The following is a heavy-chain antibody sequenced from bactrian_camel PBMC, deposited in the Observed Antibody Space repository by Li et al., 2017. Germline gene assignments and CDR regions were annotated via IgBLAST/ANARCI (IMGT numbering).Heavy chain of an antibody. CDR1: GSIYGDAC. J-gene: IGHJ6*01. D-gene: IGHD3*01. CDR3: AADRALDDDCYVGSLYTDFAY. CDR2: IDSDGIA. V-gene: IGHV3S53*01. Sequence: VQLVESGGGLVQPGGSLRLSCGASGSIYGDACVGWLRQAPGKEREGVAAIDSDGIASYADSVKGRFTISRDNAKSTIYLQMNNLKPEDTAMYYCAADRALDDDCYVGSLYTDFAYWGQGTQVTVS.